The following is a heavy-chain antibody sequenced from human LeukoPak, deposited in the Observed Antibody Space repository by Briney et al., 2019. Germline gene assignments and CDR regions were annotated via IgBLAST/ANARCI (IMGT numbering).Heavy chain of an antibody. D-gene: IGHD3-10*01. CDR2: ISRYGDDT. V-gene: IGHV3-64*02. CDR3: ARGGVWHQLAIEY. Sequence: GGSLSLSCETSGFPFINSAMHWVRQAQGKGLEYVASISRYGDDTYYEDSVKDRFTISRGNSKNTLYLQMGSLRTDDMAVYYCARGGVWHQLAIEYWGQGTLVTVSS. CDR1: GFPFINSA. J-gene: IGHJ4*02.